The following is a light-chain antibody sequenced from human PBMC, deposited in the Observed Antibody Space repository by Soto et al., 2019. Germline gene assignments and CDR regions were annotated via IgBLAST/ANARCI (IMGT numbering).Light chain of an antibody. CDR1: QGISSF. V-gene: IGKV1-9*01. Sequence: IQLTQTPYSLSASVGDRVTLTCRASQGISSFLAWYQQKPGKAPKLLIYAASSLQSGVPSRFSGSGFGTDFTLTITSLQPEDFATYYCQQVESYPSTFGGGTKV. J-gene: IGKJ4*01. CDR2: AAS. CDR3: QQVESYPST.